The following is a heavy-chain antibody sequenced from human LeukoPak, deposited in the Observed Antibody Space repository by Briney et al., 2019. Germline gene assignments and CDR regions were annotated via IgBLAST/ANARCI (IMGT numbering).Heavy chain of an antibody. J-gene: IGHJ4*02. CDR2: ISGSGDKT. V-gene: IGHV3-23*01. CDR3: VKEGYGTTWNADFDY. Sequence: GGSLRLSCAVSGFTFSSYAMSWVRQAPGEGLEWVSAISGSGDKTFYPDSVKGRFTISRDNSKNTLYLLMNSLRAEDTAVYYCVKEGYGTTWNADFDYWGQGTLVTVSS. CDR1: GFTFSSYA. D-gene: IGHD6-13*01.